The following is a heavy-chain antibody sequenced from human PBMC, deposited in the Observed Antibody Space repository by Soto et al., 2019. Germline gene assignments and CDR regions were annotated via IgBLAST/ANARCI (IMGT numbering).Heavy chain of an antibody. Sequence: QVQLVESGGGVVQPGTSLRLSCVGSGFTFRSYVIHWVRQAPGKGLEWVALTSYDGSNKYYDDSVKGRFTISRDNSRNTVDLQRDSLRVEDTAVYYCARWGTTGGLDVWGQGTLVSVSS. CDR2: TSYDGSNK. CDR3: ARWGTTGGLDV. D-gene: IGHD3-16*01. CDR1: GFTFRSYV. V-gene: IGHV3-30*19. J-gene: IGHJ4*02.